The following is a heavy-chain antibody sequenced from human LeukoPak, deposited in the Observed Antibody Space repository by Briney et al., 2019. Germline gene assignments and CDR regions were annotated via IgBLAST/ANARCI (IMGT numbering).Heavy chain of an antibody. CDR1: GYSISSGYY. CDR2: IFHSGST. D-gene: IGHD3-10*01. Sequence: SETLSLTCTVSGYSISSGYYWGWIRPPPGKGLEWIGSIFHSGSTYYNPSLKSRVTISVDTSKNQFSLKLSSVTAADTALYYCARMAYMVRGVLNPSDYWGQGTLVTVSS. V-gene: IGHV4-38-2*02. J-gene: IGHJ4*02. CDR3: ARMAYMVRGVLNPSDY.